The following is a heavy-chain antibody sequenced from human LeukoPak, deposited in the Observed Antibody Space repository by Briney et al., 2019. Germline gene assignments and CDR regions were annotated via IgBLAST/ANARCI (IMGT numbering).Heavy chain of an antibody. V-gene: IGHV4-34*01. J-gene: IGHJ4*02. CDR2: INHSGST. Sequence: SETLSLTCAVYGGSFSGYYWSWIRQPPGKGLEWIGEINHSGSTNYNPSLKSRVTISVDTPKNQFSLKLSSVTAADTAVYYCARGRTYGFGYFDYWGQGTQVTVSS. CDR1: GGSFSGYY. D-gene: IGHD3-10*01. CDR3: ARGRTYGFGYFDY.